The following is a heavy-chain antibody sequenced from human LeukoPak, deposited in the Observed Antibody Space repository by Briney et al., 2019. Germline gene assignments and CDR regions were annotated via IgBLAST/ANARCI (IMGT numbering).Heavy chain of an antibody. CDR2: IYSDGST. D-gene: IGHD6-19*01. Sequence: GGSLRLSCAASGFTFSSYSMNWVRQAPGKGLEWVSVIYSDGSTYYADSVKGRFTISRDNAENSLYLQMNSLRDEDTAVYYCARDPYSGGYGAYYYYMDVWGKGTTATVSS. CDR3: ARDPYSGGYGAYYYYMDV. J-gene: IGHJ6*03. CDR1: GFTFSSYS. V-gene: IGHV3-66*01.